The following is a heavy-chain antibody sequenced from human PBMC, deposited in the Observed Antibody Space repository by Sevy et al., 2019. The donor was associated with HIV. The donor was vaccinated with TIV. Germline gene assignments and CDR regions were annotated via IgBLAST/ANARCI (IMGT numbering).Heavy chain of an antibody. CDR3: ARAPVTRKAWFDP. CDR2: IYYTGAT. Sequence: SETLSLTCSVFGGSVSSANNYWSWIRQSPGVGLEWIGYIYYTGATDYNPSLESRVTMSIDTWKNQFSLQLSSVTPADTAIYYCARAPVTRKAWFDPWGQGTPVTVSS. J-gene: IGHJ5*02. CDR1: GGSVSSANNY. D-gene: IGHD4-17*01. V-gene: IGHV4-61*01.